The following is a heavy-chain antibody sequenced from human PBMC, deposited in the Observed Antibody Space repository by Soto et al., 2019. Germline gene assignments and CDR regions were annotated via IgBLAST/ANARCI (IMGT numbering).Heavy chain of an antibody. D-gene: IGHD2-2*01. CDR2: ISSSGSTI. V-gene: IGHV3-48*03. CDR3: VRRYCSRIRCTFDF. CDR1: GFPFSIYE. J-gene: IGHJ4*02. Sequence: PGGSLRLSCAASGFPFSIYEMNLVRQAPGKGLEWVSYISSSGSTIYYADSVKGRFTISRDNAKNSLYLQMNSLRAEDTAVYYCVRRYCSRIRCTFDFWGQGARVTVSS.